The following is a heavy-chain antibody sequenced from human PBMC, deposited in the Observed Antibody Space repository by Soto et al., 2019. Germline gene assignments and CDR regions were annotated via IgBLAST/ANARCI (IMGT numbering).Heavy chain of an antibody. CDR3: ARVRAARPYYYGMDV. J-gene: IGHJ6*02. CDR1: RYTFTGYY. V-gene: IGHV1-2*02. Sequence: ASVTVSCQASRYTFTGYYMHWGRQAPGQGLAWMGGINTNSGGTNYAQKFQGRVTMTRDTSISTAYMELSRLRSDDTAVYYCARVRAARPYYYGMDVRGQGTTVTVSS. CDR2: INTNSGGT. D-gene: IGHD6-6*01.